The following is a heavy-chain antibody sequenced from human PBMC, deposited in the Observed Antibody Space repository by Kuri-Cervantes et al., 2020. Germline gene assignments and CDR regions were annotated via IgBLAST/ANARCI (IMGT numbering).Heavy chain of an antibody. CDR3: ASPGYSRPGAFDI. J-gene: IGHJ3*02. CDR1: GGTFSSYA. V-gene: IGHV1-69*13. D-gene: IGHD6-13*01. CDR2: IIPIFGTA. Sequence: SVKVSCKASGGTFSSYAISWVRQAPGQGLEWMGGIIPIFGTANYAQKFQGRVTITADESTSTAYMELRSLRSDDTAVYYCASPGYSRPGAFDIWGQGTMVTVSS.